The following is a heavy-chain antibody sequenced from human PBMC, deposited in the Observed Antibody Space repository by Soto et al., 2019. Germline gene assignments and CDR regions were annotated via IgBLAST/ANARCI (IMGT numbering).Heavy chain of an antibody. Sequence: QVQLVESGGGVVQPGRSLRLSCAASGFTFSSYAMHWVRQAPGKGLEWVAVISYDGSNKYYADSVKGRFTISRDNSKNTLYLQMNSLRAEDTAVYYCASDGLLGYFDYWGQGTLVTVYS. J-gene: IGHJ4*02. CDR2: ISYDGSNK. V-gene: IGHV3-30-3*01. D-gene: IGHD3-16*01. CDR1: GFTFSSYA. CDR3: ASDGLLGYFDY.